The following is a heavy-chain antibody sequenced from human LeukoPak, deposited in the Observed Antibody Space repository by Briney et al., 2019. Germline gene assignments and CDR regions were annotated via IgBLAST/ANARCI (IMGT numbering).Heavy chain of an antibody. J-gene: IGHJ4*02. D-gene: IGHD6-19*01. CDR1: GGSFSGYY. V-gene: IGHV4-34*01. CDR2: INHSGST. CDR3: ARGRYSSGWYPDY. Sequence: SETLSLTCAVYGGSFSGYYWSWIRQPPGKGLEWIGEINHSGSTNYNPSLKSRVTISVDTSKNQFSLKLSSVTAADTAVYYCARGRYSSGWYPDYWGQGTPVTVSS.